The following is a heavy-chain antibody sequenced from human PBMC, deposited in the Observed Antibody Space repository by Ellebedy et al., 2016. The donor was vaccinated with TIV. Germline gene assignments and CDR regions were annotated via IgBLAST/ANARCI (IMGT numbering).Heavy chain of an antibody. CDR1: GFTFSSYG. Sequence: PGGSLRLSCAASGFTFSSYGMHWVRQAPGKGLEWVAVISYDGSNKYYADSVKGRFTISRDNSKNTLYRQMNSLRAEDTAVYYCAKGRGGSYYSSIDYWGQGTLVTVSS. CDR3: AKGRGGSYYSSIDY. D-gene: IGHD1-26*01. CDR2: ISYDGSNK. V-gene: IGHV3-30*18. J-gene: IGHJ4*02.